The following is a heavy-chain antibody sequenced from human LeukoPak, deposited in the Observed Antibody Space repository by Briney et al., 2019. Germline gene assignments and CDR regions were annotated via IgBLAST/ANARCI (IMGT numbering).Heavy chain of an antibody. J-gene: IGHJ5*02. Sequence: PGGSLRLSCAASGFTFSSYSMNWVRQAPGKGLEWVSSISSSSSYIYYADSVKGRFTISRDNAKNSLYLQMNSLRAEDTAVYYCARDNPIAAADDHWGQGTLVTVSS. D-gene: IGHD6-13*01. CDR3: ARDNPIAAADDH. CDR2: ISSSSSYI. CDR1: GFTFSSYS. V-gene: IGHV3-21*01.